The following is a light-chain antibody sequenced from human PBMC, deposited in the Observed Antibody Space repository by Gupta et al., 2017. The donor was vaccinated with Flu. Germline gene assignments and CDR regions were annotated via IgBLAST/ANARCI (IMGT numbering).Light chain of an antibody. Sequence: QTARITCEENNIGRKSVHWYQQKPGQAPVVVVFDDSDRPSGIPERFSGSNSGNTATLTISSVEAGDEADYYCQLWDSTFDHQGVFGGGTKLTVL. V-gene: IGLV3-21*02. J-gene: IGLJ3*02. CDR3: QLWDSTFDHQGV. CDR1: NIGRKS. CDR2: DDS.